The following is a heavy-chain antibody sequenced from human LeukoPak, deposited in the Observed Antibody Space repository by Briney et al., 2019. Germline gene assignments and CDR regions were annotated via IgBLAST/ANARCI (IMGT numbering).Heavy chain of an antibody. CDR3: AKVPGPYYDSSGYHMHY. CDR1: GFTFNTYG. V-gene: IGHV3-33*06. CDR2: IWYDGSNK. J-gene: IGHJ4*02. Sequence: GGSLRLSCAASGFTFNTYGMHWVRQAPGKGLEWVAVIWYDGSNKYYADSVKGRFTISRDNSKNTLYLQMNSLRAEDSAVYCYAKVPGPYYDSSGYHMHYWGQGTLVTVSS. D-gene: IGHD3-22*01.